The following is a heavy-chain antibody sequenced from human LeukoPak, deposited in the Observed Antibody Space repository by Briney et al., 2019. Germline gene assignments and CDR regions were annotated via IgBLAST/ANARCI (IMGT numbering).Heavy chain of an antibody. Sequence: GGSLRLSCAASGFTFTSYGMHWVRQAPGKGLEWVAFILFDGSIKYYGVSVKGRFTISTDSSKNTLYLNMNSLRTEDTAVYYCAIPHGVPHDDFVYWGQGLMVTVSS. J-gene: IGHJ4*02. V-gene: IGHV3-30*02. D-gene: IGHD2-8*01. CDR3: AIPHGVPHDDFVY. CDR2: ILFDGSIK. CDR1: GFTFTSYG.